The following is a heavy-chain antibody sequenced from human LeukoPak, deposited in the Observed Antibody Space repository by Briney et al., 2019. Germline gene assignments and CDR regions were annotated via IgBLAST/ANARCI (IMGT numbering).Heavy chain of an antibody. Sequence: GSLKPSCSAFGFTVINNHIILVRQAPGKGLGWVSSISSSSSYIYYADSVRGRFTISRDNSKNTLYLQMNSLRAEDTAVYYCAKDQVRSYFDYWGQGTLVTVSS. J-gene: IGHJ4*02. CDR3: AKDQVRSYFDY. CDR2: ISSSSSYI. D-gene: IGHD3-22*01. CDR1: GFTVINNH. V-gene: IGHV3-21*01.